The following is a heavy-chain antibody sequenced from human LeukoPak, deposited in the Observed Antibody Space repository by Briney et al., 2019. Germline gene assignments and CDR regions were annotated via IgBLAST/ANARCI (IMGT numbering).Heavy chain of an antibody. Sequence: GASVKVSCKASGGTFSSYAISWVRQAPGQGLEWMGRIIPILGIANYAQKFQGRVTITADKSTSTAYMELSSLRSEDTAVYYCARDLRSSWTPSFGYWGQGTLVTVSS. D-gene: IGHD6-13*01. V-gene: IGHV1-69*04. CDR1: GGTFSSYA. CDR3: ARDLRSSWTPSFGY. CDR2: IIPILGIA. J-gene: IGHJ4*02.